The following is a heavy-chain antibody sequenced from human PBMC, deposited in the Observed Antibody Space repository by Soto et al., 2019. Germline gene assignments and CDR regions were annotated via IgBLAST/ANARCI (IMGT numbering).Heavy chain of an antibody. CDR3: ARAPMAVAGGSDY. V-gene: IGHV3-9*01. D-gene: IGHD6-19*01. Sequence: SLRLSCAASGFTFDDYAMHWVRQAPGKGLGWVSGISWNSGSIGYADSVKGRFTISRDNAKNSLYLQMNSLRAEDTALYYCARAPMAVAGGSDYWGQGTLVTVSS. J-gene: IGHJ4*02. CDR1: GFTFDDYA. CDR2: ISWNSGSI.